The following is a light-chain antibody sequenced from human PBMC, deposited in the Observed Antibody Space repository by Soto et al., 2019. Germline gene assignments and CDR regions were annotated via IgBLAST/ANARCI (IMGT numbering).Light chain of an antibody. J-gene: IGKJ1*01. CDR3: QQSFITPRS. CDR2: DAS. Sequence: DIQMTQSPSTLSASVGDRVTITCRASQYISSWLAWYQQKPGKAPNLLIYDASSLESGVPSRFSGSGSGTDFTLTITSLQPEDFAVYYCQQSFITPRSFGQGTKVDIK. CDR1: QYISSW. V-gene: IGKV1-5*01.